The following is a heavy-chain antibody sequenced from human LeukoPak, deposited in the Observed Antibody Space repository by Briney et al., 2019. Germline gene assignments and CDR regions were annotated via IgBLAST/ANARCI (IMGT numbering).Heavy chain of an antibody. D-gene: IGHD2-8*02. Sequence: SGGSLRLFCTASGFTFSSRAMSWVRQAPGKGLEWVSTISAGGFTTYDADSVKGRFTISRDNSKKTLYLQMNSLRAEDTAVYYCCSRYSSGRGFDSWGQGALVTVSS. J-gene: IGHJ4*02. CDR1: GFTFSSRA. V-gene: IGHV3-23*01. CDR3: CSRYSSGRGFDS. CDR2: ISAGGFTT.